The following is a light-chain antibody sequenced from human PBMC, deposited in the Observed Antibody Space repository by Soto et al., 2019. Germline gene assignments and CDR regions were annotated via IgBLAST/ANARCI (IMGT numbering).Light chain of an antibody. V-gene: IGKV3-15*01. CDR2: GAS. CDR1: QSIANR. Sequence: EIVTTQSPATLSVSPGERATLSCRASQSIANRLAWYQQKPGQAPRLLIYGASTRATGVPARFSGSGSGTEFTLTISSLQSEDFAVYYCQQYNNWLALTFGGGTKVDIK. CDR3: QQYNNWLALT. J-gene: IGKJ4*01.